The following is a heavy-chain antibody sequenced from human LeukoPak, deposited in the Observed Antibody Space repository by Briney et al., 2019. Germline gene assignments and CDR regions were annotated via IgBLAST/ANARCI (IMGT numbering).Heavy chain of an antibody. CDR1: GGSISSYY. J-gene: IGHJ4*02. Sequence: SETLSLTCTVSGGSISSYYWSWIRQPPGKGLEWIGYIYYSGSTNYNPSLKSRVTISVDTSKNQFSLKLSSVTAADRAVYYCARLGYYGSGSYIWGQGTLVTVSS. CDR2: IYYSGST. CDR3: ARLGYYGSGSYI. V-gene: IGHV4-59*08. D-gene: IGHD3-10*01.